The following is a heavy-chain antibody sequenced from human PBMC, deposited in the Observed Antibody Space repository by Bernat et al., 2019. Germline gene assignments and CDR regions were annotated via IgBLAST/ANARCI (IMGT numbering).Heavy chain of an antibody. D-gene: IGHD3-22*01. J-gene: IGHJ5*02. Sequence: QLQLQESGPGLVKPSETLSLTCTVSGGSISSSSYYWGWIRQPPGKGLEWIASIYFSGSTYYNPSLKSRVNLSVDTSKNQFSLRPSSVTATDTAVYYCARLYYDSSGYYWFDPWGQGTLVTVSS. CDR2: IYFSGST. CDR3: ARLYYDSSGYYWFDP. V-gene: IGHV4-39*01. CDR1: GGSISSSSYY.